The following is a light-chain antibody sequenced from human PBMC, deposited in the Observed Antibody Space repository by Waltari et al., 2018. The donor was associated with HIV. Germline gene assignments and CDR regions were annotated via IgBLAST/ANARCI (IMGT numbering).Light chain of an antibody. V-gene: IGLV2-8*01. CDR2: DVN. CDR3: AAYAGNNIVI. CDR1: RRYMGYFNY. J-gene: IGLJ2*01. Sequence: QSALTQPPSASGSPGQSATVSCPGTRRYMGYFNYVPWYQQPPGKAPKLLIYDVNKRPSGVPDRFSASKSGATASLTVSGLLAEDEADYYCAAYAGNNIVIFGGGTKVTV.